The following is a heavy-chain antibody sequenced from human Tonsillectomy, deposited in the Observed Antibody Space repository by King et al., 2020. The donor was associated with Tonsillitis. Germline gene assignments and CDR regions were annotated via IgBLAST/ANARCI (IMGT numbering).Heavy chain of an antibody. J-gene: IGHJ4*02. Sequence: VQLVESGGGLVQPGGSLRLSCAASGFTFSSYAMSWVRQAPGKGLEWVSVISGSVGSTYYSDSVKGRFTISRADSKNTLYLQMNSLRAEDKAIYYFARGAFWNTLYIGVVEWGQGTLVTVSS. CDR1: GFTFSSYA. V-gene: IGHV3-23*04. CDR3: ARGAFWNTLYIGVVE. D-gene: IGHD2/OR15-2a*01. CDR2: ISGSVGST.